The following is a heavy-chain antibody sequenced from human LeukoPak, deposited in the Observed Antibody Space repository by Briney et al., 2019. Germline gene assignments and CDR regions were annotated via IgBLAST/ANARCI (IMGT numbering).Heavy chain of an antibody. CDR3: ARDNKWELPMDV. CDR2: ISSSSSYI. D-gene: IGHD1-26*01. J-gene: IGHJ6*04. V-gene: IGHV3-21*01. CDR1: GFTFSSYW. Sequence: PGGSLRLSCAASGFTFSSYWMHWVRQAPGKGLEWVSSISSSSSYIYYADSVKGRFTISRDNAKNSLYLQMNSLRAEDTAVYYCARDNKWELPMDVWGKGTTVTISS.